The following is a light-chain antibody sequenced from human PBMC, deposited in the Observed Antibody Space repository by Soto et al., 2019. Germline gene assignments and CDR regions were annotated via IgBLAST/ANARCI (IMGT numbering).Light chain of an antibody. CDR1: SGHSSYI. V-gene: IGLV4-60*02. CDR2: LEGSGSY. Sequence: QLVLTQSSSASASLGSSVKLTCTLSSGHSSYIIAWHQQQPGKAPRYLMKLEGSGSYNKGSGVPDRFSGSSSGADRYLTISNLQFEDEADYYCETWDSNNQRFGGGTKLTVL. CDR3: ETWDSNNQR. J-gene: IGLJ3*02.